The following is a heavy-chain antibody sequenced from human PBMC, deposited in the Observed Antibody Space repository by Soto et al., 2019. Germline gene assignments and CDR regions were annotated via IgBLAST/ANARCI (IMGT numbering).Heavy chain of an antibody. V-gene: IGHV4-34*01. CDR3: ARRPYGHKFDY. CDR2: INHVGGT. J-gene: IGHJ4*02. Sequence: SETLSLTCAVYGGFLSESYWTWIRQPPGKGLEWIGEINHVGGTNYNPSLKSRVTISVDTSKNQFSLKLSSVTAADTAVYYCARRPYGHKFDYWGQGTLVTVSS. D-gene: IGHD3-10*01. CDR1: GGFLSESY.